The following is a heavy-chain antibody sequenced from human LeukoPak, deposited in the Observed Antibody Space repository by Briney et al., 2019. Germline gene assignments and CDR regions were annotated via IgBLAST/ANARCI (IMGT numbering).Heavy chain of an antibody. J-gene: IGHJ6*02. CDR1: GFTFSSYG. CDR3: ARAAIAVAVIPVREYMDV. D-gene: IGHD6-19*01. V-gene: IGHV3-30*07. Sequence: GGSLRLSCEASGFTFSSYGVHWVRQAPGKGLEWVAVISYDGSNKYYADSVKGRFTISRDNAKNSLYLQMNSLRAEDTAVYYCARAAIAVAVIPVREYMDVWGQGTTVTVSS. CDR2: ISYDGSNK.